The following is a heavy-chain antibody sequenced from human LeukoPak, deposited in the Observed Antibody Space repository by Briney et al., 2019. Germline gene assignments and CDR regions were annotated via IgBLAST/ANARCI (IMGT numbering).Heavy chain of an antibody. Sequence: PGGSLRLSCAASGFTLSTNYMNWVRQAPGKGLEWVSVIYSGGDTYYADSVKERFTISRDNSINTPYLQMNSLRADDTAVYYCAREVYSSTWFDSWGQGTLVAVSS. J-gene: IGHJ5*01. CDR3: AREVYSSTWFDS. CDR2: IYSGGDT. V-gene: IGHV3-66*01. D-gene: IGHD6-13*01. CDR1: GFTLSTNY.